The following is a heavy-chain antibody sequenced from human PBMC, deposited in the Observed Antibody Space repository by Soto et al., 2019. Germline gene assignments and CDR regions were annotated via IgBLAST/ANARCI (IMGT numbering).Heavy chain of an antibody. CDR3: AKERGSVADSFDS. D-gene: IGHD6-19*01. V-gene: IGHV3-23*01. CDR1: GFTFINYA. J-gene: IGHJ4*02. Sequence: PGGSLIRSCAASGFTFINYAMTWVRQAPGQGLEWVSAISNYGDKTYYADSVKGRFTISRDSSKNTLSLHMSSLRVEDTAVYYCAKERGSVADSFDSWGQGTLVTVSS. CDR2: ISNYGDKT.